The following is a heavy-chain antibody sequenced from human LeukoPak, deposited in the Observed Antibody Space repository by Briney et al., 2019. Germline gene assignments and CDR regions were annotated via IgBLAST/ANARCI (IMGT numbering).Heavy chain of an antibody. Sequence: SETLSLTCTVSGGSISSGSYSWNWIRQPAGKGLEWIGRMYSSGTTNYNPSLKSRVTISVDTSKNQFSLKLSSVTASDTAVYYCARAGYSYGYYYYYYMDVWGKGTTVTVSS. V-gene: IGHV4-61*02. J-gene: IGHJ6*03. D-gene: IGHD5-18*01. CDR2: MYSSGTT. CDR1: GGSISSGSYS. CDR3: ARAGYSYGYYYYYYMDV.